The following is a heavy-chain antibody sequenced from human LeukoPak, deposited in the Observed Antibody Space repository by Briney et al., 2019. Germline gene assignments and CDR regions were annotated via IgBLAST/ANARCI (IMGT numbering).Heavy chain of an antibody. D-gene: IGHD6-19*01. Sequence: GGSLRLSCAASGFTFSSYWMSWVRQAPGKGLEWVANIKPDGNEKYYVDSAKGRFTISRDDAKNSLYLQINSLRADDTAMYYCAREAGWDKFGYWGQGTLVTVSS. CDR2: IKPDGNEK. CDR1: GFTFSSYW. V-gene: IGHV3-7*05. J-gene: IGHJ4*02. CDR3: AREAGWDKFGY.